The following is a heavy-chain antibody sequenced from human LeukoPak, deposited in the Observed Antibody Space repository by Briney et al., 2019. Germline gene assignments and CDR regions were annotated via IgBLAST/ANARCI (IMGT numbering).Heavy chain of an antibody. CDR1: GFTVSGTH. Sequence: PGGSLRLSCTASGFTVSGTHMSWVRQAPGKGLEWVSAIYTGGTTYYADSVAGRFTISRGNSKNTLYLLMNSLRTEDTAVYYCARDQATSGGGLDSWGQGTLVTVSS. J-gene: IGHJ4*02. CDR2: IYTGGTT. CDR3: ARDQATSGGGLDS. D-gene: IGHD3-16*01. V-gene: IGHV3-53*01.